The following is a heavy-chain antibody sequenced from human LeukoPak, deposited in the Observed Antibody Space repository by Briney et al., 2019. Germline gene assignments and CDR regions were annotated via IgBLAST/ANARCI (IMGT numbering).Heavy chain of an antibody. D-gene: IGHD3-10*01. CDR3: AREGTYGSGSYGSFDI. J-gene: IGHJ3*02. CDR1: GFILSTYA. Sequence: GGSLRLSCAASGFILSTYAMSWVRQAPGKGLEWVSGISGGGGGTYFADSVKGRFTISRDNAKNSLYLQMNSLRVEDMAVYYCAREGTYGSGSYGSFDIWGQGTVVTVSS. CDR2: ISGGGGGT. V-gene: IGHV3-23*01.